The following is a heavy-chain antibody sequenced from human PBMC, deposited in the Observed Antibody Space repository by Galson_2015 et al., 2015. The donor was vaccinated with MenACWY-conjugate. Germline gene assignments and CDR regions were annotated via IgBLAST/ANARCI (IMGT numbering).Heavy chain of an antibody. D-gene: IGHD3-10*01. CDR1: GYTFTSYA. J-gene: IGHJ4*02. CDR2: INAGNGNT. CDR3: ARDGSGRNFVDY. V-gene: IGHV1-3*01. Sequence: SVKVSCKASGYTFTSYAMHWVRQAPGQRLEWMGWINAGNGNTKYSQKFQGRVTITRDTSASTAYMELSSLRSEDTAVYYCARDGSGRNFVDYWGQGTLVTVSS.